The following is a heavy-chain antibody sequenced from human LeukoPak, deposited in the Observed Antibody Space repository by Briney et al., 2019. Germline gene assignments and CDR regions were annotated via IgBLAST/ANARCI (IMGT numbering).Heavy chain of an antibody. CDR2: IKSKTDGGTT. V-gene: IGHV3-15*01. J-gene: IGHJ6*04. Sequence: GGSLRLSCAAPGFTFSNAWMSWVRQAPGKGLEWVGRIKSKTDGGTTDYAAPVKGGFTISRDDSKNTLYLQMNSLKTEDTAVYYCTTTMVRESLNYYYYYGMDVWGKGTTVTVSS. CDR1: GFTFSNAW. CDR3: TTTMVRESLNYYYYYGMDV. D-gene: IGHD3-10*01.